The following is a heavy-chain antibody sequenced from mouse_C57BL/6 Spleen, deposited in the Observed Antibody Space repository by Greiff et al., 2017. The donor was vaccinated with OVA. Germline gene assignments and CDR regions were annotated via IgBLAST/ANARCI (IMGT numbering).Heavy chain of an antibody. D-gene: IGHD3-2*02. CDR3: ARRLDSSGPTYAMDY. CDR2: ISNLAYSI. J-gene: IGHJ4*01. Sequence: EVMLVESGGGLVQPGGSLKLSCAASGFTFSDYGMAWVRQAPRKGPEWVAFISNLAYSIYYADTVTGRFTISRENAKNTLYQDISSLRSEDTAMYYCARRLDSSGPTYAMDYWGQGTSGTVSS. CDR1: GFTFSDYG. V-gene: IGHV5-15*01.